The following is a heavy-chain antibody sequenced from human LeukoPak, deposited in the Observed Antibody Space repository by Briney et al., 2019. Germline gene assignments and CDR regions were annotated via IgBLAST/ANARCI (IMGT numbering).Heavy chain of an antibody. CDR3: ARERTYHDSNGFAALAQYYLDH. V-gene: IGHV3-7*03. Sequence: PGGSLRLSCAASGFTFSTYWMTWVRQAPGKGLEWVASVRQDGTEKYYGDPVKGRFTISRDNARDSLFLHMNSLRGEDTAVYYCARERTYHDSNGFAALAQYYLDHWGQGNLVTVSS. CDR1: GFTFSTYW. CDR2: VRQDGTEK. J-gene: IGHJ4*02. D-gene: IGHD5-18*01.